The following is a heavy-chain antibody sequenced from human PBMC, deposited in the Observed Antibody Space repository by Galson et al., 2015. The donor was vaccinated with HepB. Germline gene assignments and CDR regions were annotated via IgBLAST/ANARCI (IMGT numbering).Heavy chain of an antibody. Sequence: PALVKPTQTLTLTCTFSGFSLSTTGVGVGWVRQPPGKALEWLGFAYWDDDNRYSPSLKNRLTVTKDSSKNQVVLTLTNMDPADTGTYYCARRRYYYGSWDGGYFDSWGPGTLVTVSS. CDR3: ARRRYYYGSWDGGYFDS. V-gene: IGHV2-5*02. J-gene: IGHJ4*02. D-gene: IGHD6-13*01. CDR2: AYWDDDN. CDR1: GFSLSTTGVG.